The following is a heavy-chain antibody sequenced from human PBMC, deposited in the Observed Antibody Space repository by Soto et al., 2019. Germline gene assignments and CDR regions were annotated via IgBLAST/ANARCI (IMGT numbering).Heavy chain of an antibody. Sequence: EVQLLESGGGLVQPGGSLRLSCAASGFTFSSYAMSWVRQAPGKGLEWVSAISGSGGSTYYADSVKGRFTISRDNSKNTLYLQRNSLRAEDTAVYYCAMMPHSSSWYLDAFDIWGQGTRVTVSS. D-gene: IGHD6-13*01. V-gene: IGHV3-23*01. CDR2: ISGSGGST. CDR1: GFTFSSYA. J-gene: IGHJ3*02. CDR3: AMMPHSSSWYLDAFDI.